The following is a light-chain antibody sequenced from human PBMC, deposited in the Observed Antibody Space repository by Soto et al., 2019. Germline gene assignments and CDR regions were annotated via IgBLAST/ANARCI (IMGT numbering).Light chain of an antibody. CDR1: QSVSSY. CDR3: QQSYRTPT. Sequence: EIVLTQSPATLSLSPGERATLSCRASQSVSSYLAWYQQKPGQAPRLLIYDASNRATGIPARFSGSGSGTDYTLTISSLQPEDFATYYCQQSYRTPTFGQGTRLEI. CDR2: DAS. J-gene: IGKJ5*01. V-gene: IGKV3-11*01.